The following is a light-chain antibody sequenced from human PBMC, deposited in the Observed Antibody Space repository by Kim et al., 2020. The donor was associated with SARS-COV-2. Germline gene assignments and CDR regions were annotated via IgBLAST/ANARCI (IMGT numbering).Light chain of an antibody. CDR1: SSDVGHYNS. V-gene: IGLV2-14*01. CDR2: DVT. Sequence: QSALTQPASVSGSPGQSITISCTGTSSDVGHYNSVSWYQQHPGKAPKLMIYDVTKRPSGASIRFSGSKSGNTASLTISGLQAEDEADYYCNSYTSSTSDVFGTGTKVTVL. CDR3: NSYTSSTSDV. J-gene: IGLJ1*01.